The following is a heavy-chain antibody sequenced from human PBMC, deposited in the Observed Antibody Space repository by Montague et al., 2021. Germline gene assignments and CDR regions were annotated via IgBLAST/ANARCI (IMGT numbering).Heavy chain of an antibody. Sequence: FLSLSCSASGFTFSSYWMHWVRQAPGKGLVWVSRISTDGSSTTYADSVKGRFTTSRDSAKNMLYLQMNSLRAEDTAVYYCTFYKFRETPRGFDYWGQGTLVTVSA. CDR3: TFYKFRETPRGFDY. CDR1: GFTFSSYW. CDR2: ISTDGSST. J-gene: IGHJ4*02. V-gene: IGHV3-74*01. D-gene: IGHD3-10*01.